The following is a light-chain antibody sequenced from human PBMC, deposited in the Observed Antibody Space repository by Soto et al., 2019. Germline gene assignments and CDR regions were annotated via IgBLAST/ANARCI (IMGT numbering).Light chain of an antibody. CDR3: QQYNSYSRT. CDR2: DAS. CDR1: QSISSW. Sequence: DIQMTQSPSTLSASVVDRVTITCRASQSISSWLAWYQQKPGKAPKLLIYDASILESGVPSRFSGSGSGTEFTLTISSLQPDDFATYYCQQYNSYSRTFGQGTKVEIK. V-gene: IGKV1-5*01. J-gene: IGKJ1*01.